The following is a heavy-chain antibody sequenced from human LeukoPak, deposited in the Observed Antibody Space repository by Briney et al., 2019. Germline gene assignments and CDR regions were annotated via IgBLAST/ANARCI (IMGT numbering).Heavy chain of an antibody. CDR3: ARRAGLYYYYGMDV. V-gene: IGHV1-2*02. CDR2: INPNSGGT. CDR1: GYTFTGYY. Sequence: ASVKVSCKASGYTFTGYYMHWVRQAPGQGLEWMGWINPNSGGTNYAQKFQGRVTMTRDTSISTAYMELSRLRSDDTAVYYCARRAGLYYYYGMDVWGQGATVTVSS. D-gene: IGHD3-10*01. J-gene: IGHJ6*02.